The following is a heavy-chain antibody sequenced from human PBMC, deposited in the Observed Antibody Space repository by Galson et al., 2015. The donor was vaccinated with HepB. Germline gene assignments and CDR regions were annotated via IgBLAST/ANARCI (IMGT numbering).Heavy chain of an antibody. CDR3: ARHPGYYYDRRFDY. Sequence: SVKVSCKASGGTFSSYAFSWVRQAPGQGLEWMGGIMGMFGTTKYAQEFQGRVTITADESTSTAYMELSSLRSEGTAVYYCARHPGYYYDRRFDYWGQGTLVTVSS. CDR1: GGTFSSYA. CDR2: IMGMFGTT. D-gene: IGHD3-22*01. V-gene: IGHV1-69*13. J-gene: IGHJ4*02.